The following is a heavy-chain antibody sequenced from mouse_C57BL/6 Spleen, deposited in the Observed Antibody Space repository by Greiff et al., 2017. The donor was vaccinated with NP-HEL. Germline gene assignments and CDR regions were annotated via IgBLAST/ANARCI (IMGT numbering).Heavy chain of an antibody. CDR3: AYGSEGYFDV. Sequence: VQLQQSGPELVKPGASVKISCKASGYTFTDYYMNWVKQSHGKSLEWIGDINPNNGGTSYNQKFKGKATLTVDKSSSTAYMELRSLTSEDSAVYYCAYGSEGYFDVWGTGTTVTVSS. D-gene: IGHD1-1*01. V-gene: IGHV1-26*01. J-gene: IGHJ1*03. CDR2: INPNNGGT. CDR1: GYTFTDYY.